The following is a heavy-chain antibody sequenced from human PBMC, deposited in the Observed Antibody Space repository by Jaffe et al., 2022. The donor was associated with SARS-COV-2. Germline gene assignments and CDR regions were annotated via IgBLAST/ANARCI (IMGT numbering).Heavy chain of an antibody. V-gene: IGHV3-23*04. CDR3: AKGKGYCSSTSCRNAGDY. CDR2: ISGSGGNT. CDR1: GFTFSSYA. Sequence: EVQLVESGGGLVQPGGSLRLSCAASGFTFSSYAMSWVRQAPGKGLEWVSVISGSGGNTYYADSVKGRFTISRDNSKNTLYLQMRSLRAEDTAVYYCAKGKGYCSSTSCRNAGDYWGQGTLVTVSS. D-gene: IGHD2-2*01. J-gene: IGHJ4*02.